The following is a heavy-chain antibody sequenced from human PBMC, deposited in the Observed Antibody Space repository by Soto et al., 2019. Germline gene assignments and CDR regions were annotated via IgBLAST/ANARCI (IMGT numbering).Heavy chain of an antibody. V-gene: IGHV3-9*01. CDR2: ISWNSGSI. D-gene: IGHD4-17*01. CDR3: AKVYGDYESYFDY. CDR1: GVTCDDYA. J-gene: IGHJ4*02. Sequence: PGGSLRLSCAASGVTCDDYAMHWVRLAPGKGLEWVSGISWNSGSIGYADSVKGRFTISRDNAKNSLYLQMNSLRAEDTALYYCAKVYGDYESYFDYWGQGTLVTVSS.